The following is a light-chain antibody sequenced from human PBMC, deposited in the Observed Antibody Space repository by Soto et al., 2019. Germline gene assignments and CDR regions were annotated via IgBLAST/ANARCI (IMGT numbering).Light chain of an antibody. Sequence: EIVLTQSPATLSLSPGERATLSCRASQSVSSYLAWYQQKPGQAPRLLIYDASNRATGIPARFSGSGSGTDFTLTISSLEREDFAVYYCQQRSNQLTFGGGTKVEIK. J-gene: IGKJ4*01. CDR3: QQRSNQLT. V-gene: IGKV3-11*01. CDR2: DAS. CDR1: QSVSSY.